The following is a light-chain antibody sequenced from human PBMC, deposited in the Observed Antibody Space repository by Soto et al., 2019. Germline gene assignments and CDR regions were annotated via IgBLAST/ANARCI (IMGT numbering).Light chain of an antibody. J-gene: IGKJ4*01. CDR2: AAS. Sequence: AIRMTQSPSSFSASTGDRVTITCRASQGISSYLAWYQQKPGKAPKLLIYAASTLQSGVPSRFSGSGSGTAFTLTISCLQSEDFATYYCQQYYSYPLLTFGGGTKVEIK. CDR3: QQYYSYPLLT. CDR1: QGISSY. V-gene: IGKV1-8*01.